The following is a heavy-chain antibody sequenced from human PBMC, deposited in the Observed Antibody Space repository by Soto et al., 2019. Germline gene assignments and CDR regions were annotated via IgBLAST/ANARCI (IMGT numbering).Heavy chain of an antibody. J-gene: IGHJ4*02. CDR3: ARASTLGRDFWSGYNLDY. D-gene: IGHD3-3*01. CDR2: INPNSGGT. CDR1: GYTFTGYY. Sequence: ASVQVSCKASGYTFTGYYMHWVRQAPGQGLEWMGWINPNSGGTNYAQKFQGRVTMTRDTSISTAYMELSRLRSDDTAVYYCARASTLGRDFWSGYNLDYWGQGTLVTVSS. V-gene: IGHV1-2*02.